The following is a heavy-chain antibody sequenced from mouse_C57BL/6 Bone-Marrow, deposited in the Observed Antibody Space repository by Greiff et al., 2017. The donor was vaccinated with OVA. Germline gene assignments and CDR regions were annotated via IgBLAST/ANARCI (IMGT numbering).Heavy chain of an antibody. D-gene: IGHD2-2*01. J-gene: IGHJ1*03. CDR1: GYTFTSYW. Sequence: VQLQQPGAELVMPGASVKLSCKASGYTFTSYWMHWVKQRPGQGLEWIGEIDPSDSYTNYNQKFKGKSTLTVDKSSSTAYMQLSSLTSEDSAVYYCARVDGYAWYFDVWGTGTTVTVSS. V-gene: IGHV1-69*01. CDR2: IDPSDSYT. CDR3: ARVDGYAWYFDV.